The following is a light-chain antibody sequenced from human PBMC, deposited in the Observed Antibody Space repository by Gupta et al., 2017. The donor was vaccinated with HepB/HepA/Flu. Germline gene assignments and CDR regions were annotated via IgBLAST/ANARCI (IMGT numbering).Light chain of an antibody. V-gene: IGKV2-28*01. CDR3: MQDLQMRS. J-gene: IGKJ2*04. CDR1: QSLLHSNGYTY. CDR2: LGS. Sequence: EIVLTQSPLSLPVTPGEPASISCRSSQSLLHSNGYTYLDWYLQKPGQSPQLLIYLGSNRASGVPDRFSGSGSGTDFTLKSSRGEAEDVGVYYCMQDLQMRSFGQGTXLEIK.